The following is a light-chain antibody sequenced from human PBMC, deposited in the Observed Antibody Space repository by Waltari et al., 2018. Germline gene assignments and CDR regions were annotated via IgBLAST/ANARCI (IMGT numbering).Light chain of an antibody. J-gene: IGKJ4*01. Sequence: IQMTQSPSSLSASVGDRVTITCRASQGISNSLAWYQQQPGKAPKLLLYAASILESGVTSRVSGSGSGTDYTLNISSLQPEDFATYYCHKYFTIALAVGGGTKVEIE. CDR2: AAS. CDR1: QGISNS. V-gene: IGKV1-NL1*01. CDR3: HKYFTIALA.